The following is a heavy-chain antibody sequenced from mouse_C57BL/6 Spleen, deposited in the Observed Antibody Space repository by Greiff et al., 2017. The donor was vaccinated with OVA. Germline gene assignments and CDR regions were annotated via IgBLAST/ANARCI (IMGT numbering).Heavy chain of an antibody. CDR1: GYTFTSYW. V-gene: IGHV1-55*01. CDR2: IYPGSGST. Sequence: HVQLQQSGAELVKPGASVKMSCKASGYTFTSYWITWVKQRPGQGLEWIGDIYPGSGSTNYNEKFKSKATLTVDTSSSTAYMQLSSLTSEDSAVYYCARGVTTPFAYWGQGTLVTVSA. D-gene: IGHD2-2*01. J-gene: IGHJ3*01. CDR3: ARGVTTPFAY.